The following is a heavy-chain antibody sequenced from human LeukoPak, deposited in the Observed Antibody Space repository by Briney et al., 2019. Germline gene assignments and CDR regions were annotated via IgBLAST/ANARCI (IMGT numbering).Heavy chain of an antibody. CDR2: ISGSGGSK. V-gene: IGHV3-23*01. J-gene: IGHJ4*02. D-gene: IGHD4-17*01. Sequence: PRGSLRPSSAASGFTFNSYAMSWVPHGQGKGLKWGSAISGSGGSKYYADCVKGRFTISRDNSKNTVYPEMNSLRAEDMAVYYCAKTFYGDYGDYWGQGTLVSVSS. CDR3: AKTFYGDYGDY. CDR1: GFTFNSYA.